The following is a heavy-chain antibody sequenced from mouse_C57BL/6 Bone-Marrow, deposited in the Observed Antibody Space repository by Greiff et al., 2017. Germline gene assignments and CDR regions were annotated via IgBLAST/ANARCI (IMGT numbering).Heavy chain of an antibody. D-gene: IGHD2-3*01. CDR2: ISSGGDYI. V-gene: IGHV5-9-1*02. CDR3: TRGGWLLWYFDV. Sequence: EVQGVESGEGLVKPGGSLKLSCAASGFTFSSYAMSWVRQTPEKRLEWVAYISSGGDYIYYADTVKGRFTISRDNARNTLYLQMSSLKSEDTAMYYCTRGGWLLWYFDVWGTGTTVTVSS. J-gene: IGHJ1*03. CDR1: GFTFSSYA.